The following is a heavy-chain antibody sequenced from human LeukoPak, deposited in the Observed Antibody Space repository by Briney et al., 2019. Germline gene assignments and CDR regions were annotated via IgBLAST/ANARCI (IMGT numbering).Heavy chain of an antibody. CDR1: GVTFSSYG. CDR2: ISHDGSEI. Sequence: GGSLGLSCTVSGVTFSSYGMQWVRQAPGKGLEWMASISHDGSEIHSADSVKGRFTISRDNSKNTLYLQMNSLRTEDTGLYFCTIDYCGKCYSYLDFWGQGSQVTVSS. J-gene: IGHJ4*02. D-gene: IGHD2-21*01. CDR3: TIDYCGKCYSYLDF. V-gene: IGHV3-30*03.